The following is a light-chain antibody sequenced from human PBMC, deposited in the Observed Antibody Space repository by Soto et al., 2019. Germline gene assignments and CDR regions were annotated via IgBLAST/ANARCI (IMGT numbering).Light chain of an antibody. Sequence: EIALTQSPGTLSLSPGEIATLSCSASQSVASNYLAWHQQKPGQAPRLLIYGASSRATGVPDRFSGSGSGTDFTLTIRRLEPEDFAVYYCQQYGSSPWTFGQGTKVDIK. CDR1: QSVASNY. V-gene: IGKV3-20*01. CDR3: QQYGSSPWT. J-gene: IGKJ1*01. CDR2: GAS.